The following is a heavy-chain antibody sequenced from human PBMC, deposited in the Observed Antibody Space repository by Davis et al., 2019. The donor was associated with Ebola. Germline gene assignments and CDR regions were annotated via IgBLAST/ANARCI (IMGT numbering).Heavy chain of an antibody. CDR3: ARRLRDRPNYYSYYGMDV. V-gene: IGHV3-53*01. D-gene: IGHD4-17*01. CDR1: GFTVSSNY. CDR2: IYSGGST. J-gene: IGHJ6*02. Sequence: GGSLRLSCAASGFTVSSNYMSWVRQAPGKGLEWVSVIYSGGSTDYADSVKGRFTISRDNSKNTLYLQMDSLRAEDTAVYYCARRLRDRPNYYSYYGMDVWGQGTTVTASS.